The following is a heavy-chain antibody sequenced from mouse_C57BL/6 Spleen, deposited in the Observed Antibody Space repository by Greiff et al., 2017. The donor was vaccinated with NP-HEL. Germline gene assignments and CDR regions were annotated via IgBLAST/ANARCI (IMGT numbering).Heavy chain of an antibody. Sequence: QVQLQQPGAELVKPGASVKLSCKASGYTFTSYWMHWVKQRPGQGLEWIGMIHPNSGSTNYNEKFKSKATLTVDKSSSSAYMQLSSLTSEDSAVYYCARPTTVVSWYFDVWGTGTTVTVSS. CDR1: GYTFTSYW. CDR2: IHPNSGST. J-gene: IGHJ1*03. D-gene: IGHD1-1*01. V-gene: IGHV1-64*01. CDR3: ARPTTVVSWYFDV.